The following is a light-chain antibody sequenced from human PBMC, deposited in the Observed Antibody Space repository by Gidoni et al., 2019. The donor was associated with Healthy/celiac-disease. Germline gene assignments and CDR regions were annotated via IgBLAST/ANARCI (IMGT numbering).Light chain of an antibody. CDR2: KAS. Sequence: DIQMTQSPSTLSASVGDRVTITCRASQSISSWLAWYQQKPGKAPKLLIYKASSLESGVPSRFSGSGSGAEFTLTISSLQPDDFATYYCQQYNSYPYTFGQGTKLEIK. CDR3: QQYNSYPYT. V-gene: IGKV1-5*03. CDR1: QSISSW. J-gene: IGKJ2*01.